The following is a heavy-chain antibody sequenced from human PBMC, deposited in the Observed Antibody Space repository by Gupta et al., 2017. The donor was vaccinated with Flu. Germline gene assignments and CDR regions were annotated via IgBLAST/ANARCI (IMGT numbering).Heavy chain of an antibody. D-gene: IGHD3-10*01. CDR1: GSSISRGGSY. J-gene: IGHJ6*02. V-gene: IGHV4-31*02. Sequence: QVQLQPSAKGLVTPPHPLSLTRSVSGSSISRGGSYWSWIRQHPGKGLELIAYMFYSGSTFYNPSLKSRGSISIDTSKNHFSLKLRSVSAADTAMDYCARGLAYYYFSGNYTGIDVGGQGTTVTVSS. CDR3: ARGLAYYYFSGNYTGIDV. CDR2: MFYSGST.